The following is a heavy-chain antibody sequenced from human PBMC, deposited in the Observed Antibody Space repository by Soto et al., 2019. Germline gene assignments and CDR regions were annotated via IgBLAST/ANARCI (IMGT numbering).Heavy chain of an antibody. CDR3: ARVPPNYYDSSGPHFDY. Sequence: QVPLVQSGAEVKKPGSSVKVSCKASGGTFSSYAISWVRQAPGQGLEWMGGIIPIFGTANYAQKFQGRVTITADESTSTAYMELSSLRSEDTAVYYCARVPPNYYDSSGPHFDYWGQGTLVTVSS. J-gene: IGHJ4*02. D-gene: IGHD3-22*01. V-gene: IGHV1-69*01. CDR2: IIPIFGTA. CDR1: GGTFSSYA.